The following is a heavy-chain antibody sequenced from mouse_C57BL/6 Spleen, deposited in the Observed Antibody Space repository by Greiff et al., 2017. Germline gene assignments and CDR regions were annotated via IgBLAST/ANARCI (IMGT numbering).Heavy chain of an antibody. D-gene: IGHD4-1*01. V-gene: IGHV1-5*01. CDR2: IYPGNSDT. J-gene: IGHJ3*01. CDR3: TRSKELLTEFAY. Sequence: VQLQQSGTVLVRPGASVKMSCKTSGYTFTGYWMHWVKQRPGQGLEWIGAIYPGNSDTSYNQKFKGKAKLTAVTSASTSYMELSSLTNEDSAVYYCTRSKELLTEFAYWGQGTLVTVSA. CDR1: GYTFTGYW.